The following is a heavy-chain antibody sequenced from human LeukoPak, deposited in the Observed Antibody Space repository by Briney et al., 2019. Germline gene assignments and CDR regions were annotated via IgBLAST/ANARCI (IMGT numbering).Heavy chain of an antibody. J-gene: IGHJ4*02. CDR3: ARHSWVWGSYRYMGSYFDY. CDR1: GGSISSSSYY. CDR2: IYYSGST. Sequence: SETLSLTCTVSGGSISSSSYYWGWIRRPPGKGLEWIGTIYYSGSTYYNPSLKSRVTISVDTSKNQFSLKLSSVTAADTAVYYCARHSWVWGSYRYMGSYFDYWGQGTLVTVSS. V-gene: IGHV4-39*01. D-gene: IGHD3-16*02.